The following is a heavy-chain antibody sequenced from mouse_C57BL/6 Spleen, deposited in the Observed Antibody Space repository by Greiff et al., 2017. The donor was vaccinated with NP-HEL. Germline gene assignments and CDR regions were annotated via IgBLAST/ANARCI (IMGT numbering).Heavy chain of an antibody. J-gene: IGHJ4*01. CDR1: GFNIKDYY. V-gene: IGHV14-2*01. Sequence: EVKLMESGAELVKPGASVKLSCTASGFNIKDYYMHWVKQRTEQGLEWIGRIDPEDGETKYAPKFQGKATITADTSSNTAYLQLSSLTSEDTAVYYCARLPFGSSYYYAMDYWGQGTSVTVSS. CDR3: ARLPFGSSYYYAMDY. D-gene: IGHD1-1*01. CDR2: IDPEDGET.